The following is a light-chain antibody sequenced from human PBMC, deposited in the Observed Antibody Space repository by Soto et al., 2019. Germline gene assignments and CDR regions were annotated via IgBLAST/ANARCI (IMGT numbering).Light chain of an antibody. V-gene: IGKV3-11*01. CDR3: QQRYSWLRV. J-gene: IGKJ1*01. CDR2: SGY. CDR1: QSVSSS. Sequence: FVVTQSPDTLSLSPGETATLSCRASQSVSSSVAWYQHKPGQSPRLVVYSGYKRSPGIPARFSGSGSGTDFTVTISSLESDDFAIYYCQQRYSWLRVFGPGTKVEVK.